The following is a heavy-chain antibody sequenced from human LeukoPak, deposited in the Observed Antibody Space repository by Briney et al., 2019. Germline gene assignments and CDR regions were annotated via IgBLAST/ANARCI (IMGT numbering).Heavy chain of an antibody. CDR2: ISGSGGST. CDR1: GFTFSSYA. Sequence: GCSLRLSCAPSGFTFSSYAMRWVREAPGKGLEWVSAISGSGGSTYYADSVKGRFTISRDNSKNTLYLQMNSLRAEDTAVYYCARSGYIPSFDYWGQGTLVTVSS. V-gene: IGHV3-23*01. J-gene: IGHJ4*02. CDR3: ARSGYIPSFDY. D-gene: IGHD5-12*01.